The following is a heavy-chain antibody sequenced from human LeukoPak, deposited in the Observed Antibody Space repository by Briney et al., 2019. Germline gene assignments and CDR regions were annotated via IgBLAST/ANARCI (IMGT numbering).Heavy chain of an antibody. Sequence: ASETLSLTCAVYGGSFSGYYWSWIRQAPGKGLEWVSAISGSGGSTYYADSVKGRFTISRDNSKNTLYLQMNSLRAEDTAVYYCAKDTLTTTPVPWGQGTLVTVSS. V-gene: IGHV3-23*01. D-gene: IGHD4-17*01. J-gene: IGHJ4*02. CDR2: ISGSGGST. CDR3: AKDTLTTTPVP. CDR1: GGSFSGYY.